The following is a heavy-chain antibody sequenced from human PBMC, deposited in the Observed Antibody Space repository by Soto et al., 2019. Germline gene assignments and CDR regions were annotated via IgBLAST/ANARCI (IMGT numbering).Heavy chain of an antibody. CDR1: GFTFSSYW. CDR3: ARGKWAGAATPIEY. J-gene: IGHJ4*02. V-gene: IGHV3-74*01. D-gene: IGHD2-15*01. CDR2: IKTDGSYT. Sequence: PGGSLRLSCAASGFTFSSYWMHWVRQTPGKGLVWVSRIKTDGSYTDYADSVKGRFTISRDNAKNTLYLQMNSLRAEDTAVYFCARGKWAGAATPIEYWGQGTLVTVSS.